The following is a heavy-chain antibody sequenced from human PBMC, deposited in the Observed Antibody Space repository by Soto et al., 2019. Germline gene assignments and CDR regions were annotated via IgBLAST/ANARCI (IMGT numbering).Heavy chain of an antibody. CDR1: GGSISSYY. CDR3: ARADSSSWYRRVYYFDY. D-gene: IGHD6-13*01. Sequence: QVQLQESGPGLVKPSETLSLTCTVSGGSISSYYWSWIRQPPGKGLEWIGYIYYSGSTNYNPSLKSRVTISVDTSKNQFSLKLSSVTAADTAVYYCARADSSSWYRRVYYFDYWGQGTLVTVSS. CDR2: IYYSGST. J-gene: IGHJ4*02. V-gene: IGHV4-59*01.